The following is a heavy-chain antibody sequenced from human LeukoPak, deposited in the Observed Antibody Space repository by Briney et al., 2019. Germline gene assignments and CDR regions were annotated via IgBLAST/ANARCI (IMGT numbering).Heavy chain of an antibody. Sequence: GESLKISCKGSGYSFTSYWIGWVRQMPGKGLEWMGIIYPGDSDTRYGPSFQGQVTISADKSISTAYLQWSSLKASDTAMYYCARRQTARYYYYGMDVWGQGTTVTVSS. V-gene: IGHV5-51*01. CDR1: GYSFTSYW. CDR3: ARRQTARYYYYGMDV. CDR2: IYPGDSDT. J-gene: IGHJ6*02. D-gene: IGHD5-18*01.